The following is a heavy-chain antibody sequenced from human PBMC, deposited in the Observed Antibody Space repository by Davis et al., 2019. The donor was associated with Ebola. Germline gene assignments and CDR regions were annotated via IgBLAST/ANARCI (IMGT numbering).Heavy chain of an antibody. Sequence: HSQTLSLTCAISGDSVFGKNGAWNWIRQSPSRGLEWLGRTYYSSKWYDGYAESVKSRINISPDTAKNQFSLQLSSVTPEDTAVYYCARGWLRSGFDYWGQGTLVIVSS. D-gene: IGHD5-12*01. CDR3: ARGWLRSGFDY. V-gene: IGHV6-1*01. CDR2: TYYSSKWYD. J-gene: IGHJ4*02. CDR1: GDSVFGKNGA.